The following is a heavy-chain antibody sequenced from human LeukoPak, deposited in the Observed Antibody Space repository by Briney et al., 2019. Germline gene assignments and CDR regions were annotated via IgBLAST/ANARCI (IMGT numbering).Heavy chain of an antibody. D-gene: IGHD1-14*01. CDR3: VYKMDV. V-gene: IGHV3-7*01. CDR2: INQDGSVT. Sequence: GGSLRLSCTTSGFIFSNFWMNWVRQVLGMGPEWVANINQDGSVTHYVDSVKGRFTISRDNAAHSVHLQMNNLRAEDTALYYCVYKMDVWGKGTTVTVSS. J-gene: IGHJ6*04. CDR1: GFIFSNFW.